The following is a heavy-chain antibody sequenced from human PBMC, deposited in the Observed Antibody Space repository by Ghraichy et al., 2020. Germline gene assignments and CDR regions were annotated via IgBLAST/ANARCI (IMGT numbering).Heavy chain of an antibody. CDR2: IYYSGST. Sequence: SETLSLTCTVSGDSISSYYWTWIRQPPGKGLEWIGYIYYSGSTNYSPSLKSRVTISVDTSNTRFSLKLNSVTAADTAVYYCARGSPRYCSNTSCSFYWYFDLWGRGTLVTVSS. D-gene: IGHD2-2*01. V-gene: IGHV4-59*01. CDR1: GDSISSYY. CDR3: ARGSPRYCSNTSCSFYWYFDL. J-gene: IGHJ2*01.